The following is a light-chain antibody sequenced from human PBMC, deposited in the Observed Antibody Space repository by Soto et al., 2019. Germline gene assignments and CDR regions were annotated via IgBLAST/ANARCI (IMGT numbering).Light chain of an antibody. V-gene: IGKV3-20*01. Sequence: EIVLTQSPGTLSLSPGERATLSCRASQSVSSSYLAWYQQKPGQAPRLLIYGASSRATGIPDRFSGSGSVTDFTLTISRLEPEDFAVYYCQQYGSSPVTFGQGTKVDI. J-gene: IGKJ2*01. CDR1: QSVSSSY. CDR3: QQYGSSPVT. CDR2: GAS.